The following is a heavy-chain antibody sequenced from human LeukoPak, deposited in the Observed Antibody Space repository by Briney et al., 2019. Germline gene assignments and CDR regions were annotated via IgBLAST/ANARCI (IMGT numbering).Heavy chain of an antibody. J-gene: IGHJ4*02. Sequence: ASVNVSCKASGGTFSSYAISWVRQAPGQGLEWMGGIIPIFGTANYAQKFQGRVTITADESTSTAYMELSSLRSEGTAVYYCATSRGGWLRFGSFDYWGQGTLVTVSS. V-gene: IGHV1-69*13. CDR3: ATSRGGWLRFGSFDY. CDR1: GGTFSSYA. CDR2: IIPIFGTA. D-gene: IGHD5-12*01.